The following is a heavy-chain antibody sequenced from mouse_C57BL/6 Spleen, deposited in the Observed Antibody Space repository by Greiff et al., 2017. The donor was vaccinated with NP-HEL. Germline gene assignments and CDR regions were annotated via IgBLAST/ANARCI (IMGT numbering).Heavy chain of an antibody. V-gene: IGHV2-6*01. CDR1: GFSLTSYG. CDR2: IWGVGST. D-gene: IGHD1-1*01. J-gene: IGHJ3*01. Sequence: QVQLQQSGPGLVAPSQSLSITCTVSGFSLTSYGVDWVRQSPGKGLEWLGVIWGVGSTNYNSALKSRLSISKDNSKSQVFLKMNSLQTDDTAMYYCASITTAVAEGFAYWGQGTLVTVSA. CDR3: ASITTAVAEGFAY.